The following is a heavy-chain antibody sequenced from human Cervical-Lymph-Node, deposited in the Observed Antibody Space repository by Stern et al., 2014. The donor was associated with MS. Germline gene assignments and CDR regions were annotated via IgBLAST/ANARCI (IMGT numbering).Heavy chain of an antibody. V-gene: IGHV4-61*02. CDR3: ARVGRYYQYGIDV. CDR2: IYTSGST. J-gene: IGHJ6*02. CDR1: GGSISYGTYY. Sequence: QVQLQESGPGLVKPSQTLSLTCTVSGGSISYGTYYWSRIRQPAGKGLEWIGRIYTSGSTNYNPSLKSRVTISVDTSKNQFSLKLPSVTAADTAVYYCARVGRYYQYGIDVWGQGTTVTVSS.